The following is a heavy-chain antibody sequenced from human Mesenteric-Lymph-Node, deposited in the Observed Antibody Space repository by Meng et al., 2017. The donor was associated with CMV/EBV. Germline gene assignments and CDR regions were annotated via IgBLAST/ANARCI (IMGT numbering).Heavy chain of an antibody. J-gene: IGHJ6*02. CDR3: AGYCSSTSCYAGYYGMDV. CDR1: SFSGYD. CDR2: INHSGST. Sequence: SFSGYDWSWIRQPPGKGLEWIGEINHSGSTNYNPSLKSRVTISVDTSKNQFSLKLSSVTAADTAVYYCAGYCSSTSCYAGYYGMDVWGQGTTVTVSS. V-gene: IGHV4-34*01. D-gene: IGHD2-2*01.